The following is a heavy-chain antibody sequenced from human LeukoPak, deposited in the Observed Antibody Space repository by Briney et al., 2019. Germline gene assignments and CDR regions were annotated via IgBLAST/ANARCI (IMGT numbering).Heavy chain of an antibody. CDR2: IWYDGSNK. D-gene: IGHD5-18*01. Sequence: PGGSLRLSCAASGFTFSSYGMHWVRQAPGKGLEWVAVIWYDGSNKYYADSVKGRFTISRDNSKNTLYLQMNSLRAEDTAVYYCARDTAMVDYYFDYWGQGTLVTVSS. J-gene: IGHJ4*02. V-gene: IGHV3-33*08. CDR1: GFTFSSYG. CDR3: ARDTAMVDYYFDY.